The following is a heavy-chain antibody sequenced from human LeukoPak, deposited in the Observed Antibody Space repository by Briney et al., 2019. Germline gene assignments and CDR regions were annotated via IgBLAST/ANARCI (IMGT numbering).Heavy chain of an antibody. Sequence: SGTLSLTCAVSGGSISSSNWWSWVRQPPGKGLEWIGEIYHSGSTNYNPSLKSRVTISVDKSKNQFSLKLSSVTAADTAVYYCARVGKVLRFLEWLSPDDAFDIWGQGTMVTVSS. V-gene: IGHV4-4*02. CDR1: GGSISSSNW. J-gene: IGHJ3*02. D-gene: IGHD3-3*01. CDR3: ARVGKVLRFLEWLSPDDAFDI. CDR2: IYHSGST.